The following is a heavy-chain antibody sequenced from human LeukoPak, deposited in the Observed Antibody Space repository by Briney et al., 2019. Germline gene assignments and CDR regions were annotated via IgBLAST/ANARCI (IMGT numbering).Heavy chain of an antibody. Sequence: GGSLRLSCAASGFTFSSYGMHWVRQAPGKGLEWVAVISYDGSNKYYADSVKGRFTISRDNSKNTLYLQMNSLTTEDTAVYYCSRGPTQQWLYSGTDVWGQGTTVIVSS. CDR2: ISYDGSNK. CDR1: GFTFSSYG. J-gene: IGHJ6*02. CDR3: SRGPTQQWLYSGTDV. V-gene: IGHV3-30*03. D-gene: IGHD5-18*01.